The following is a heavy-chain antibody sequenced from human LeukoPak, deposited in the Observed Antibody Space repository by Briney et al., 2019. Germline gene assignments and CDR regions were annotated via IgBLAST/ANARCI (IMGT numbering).Heavy chain of an antibody. V-gene: IGHV3-11*04. CDR1: GFTFSDYY. D-gene: IGHD3-9*01. CDR2: ISSSGSTI. Sequence: PGGSLRLSCAASGFTFSDYYMSWLRPAPGKGLEWVSYISSSGSTIYYADSVKGRFTISRDNAKNSLYLQMNSLRAEDTAVYYCARDGGDVLRYFDWLYGYFDYWGQGTLVTVSS. J-gene: IGHJ4*02. CDR3: ARDGGDVLRYFDWLYGYFDY.